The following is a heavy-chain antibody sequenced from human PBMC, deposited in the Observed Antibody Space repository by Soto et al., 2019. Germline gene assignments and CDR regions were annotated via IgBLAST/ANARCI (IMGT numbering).Heavy chain of an antibody. CDR3: SKGAGAVFDAFDV. J-gene: IGHJ3*01. D-gene: IGHD2-8*02. Sequence: PGGSLRLSCAASGFTFSTYAMTWVRQAPGKGLEWVSAISGSGGSTYYADSVKGRFTISRDNSKNTLYLQMNSLRVEDTAVYYCSKGAGAVFDAFDVWGQGTMVTVSS. V-gene: IGHV3-23*01. CDR2: ISGSGGST. CDR1: GFTFSTYA.